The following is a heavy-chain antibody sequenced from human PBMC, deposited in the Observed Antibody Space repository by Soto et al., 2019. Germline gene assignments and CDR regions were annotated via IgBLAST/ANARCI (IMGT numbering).Heavy chain of an antibody. Sequence: SETLSLTCTVSGASISSYFWTWIRQPAGKGLDWIGRISTSGTTNYNPSLKSRVTMSVDTSKNHFSLNLSSVTAAGTAVYYCAREAGPDRWFDPWGQGTLVTVSS. CDR3: AREAGPDRWFDP. V-gene: IGHV4-4*07. D-gene: IGHD6-19*01. CDR2: ISTSGTT. CDR1: GASISSYF. J-gene: IGHJ5*02.